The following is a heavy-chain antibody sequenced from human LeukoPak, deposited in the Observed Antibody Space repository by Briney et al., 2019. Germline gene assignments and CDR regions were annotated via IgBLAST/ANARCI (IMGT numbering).Heavy chain of an antibody. V-gene: IGHV4-59*12. D-gene: IGHD6-6*01. J-gene: IGHJ4*02. CDR3: ARDPYGSSIDY. Sequence: SETLSLTCTVSGGSISSYYWSWIRQPPGKGLEWIGYIYYSGSTNYNPSLKSRVTISVDTSKNQFSLKLSSVTAADTAVYYCARDPYGSSIDYWGQGTLVTVSS. CDR2: IYYSGST. CDR1: GGSISSYY.